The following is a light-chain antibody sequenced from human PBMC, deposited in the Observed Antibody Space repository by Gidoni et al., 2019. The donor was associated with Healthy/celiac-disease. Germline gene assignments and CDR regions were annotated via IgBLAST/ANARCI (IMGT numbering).Light chain of an antibody. Sequence: EIVLTQSPGTLSLSPGERATLSCRASQSVSSSYLAWYQQKPGQAPRLLIYGASSRATGIPDRLSGSGSGTDFTLTISRLEPEDFAVYYCQQYGSSPPMYTFXQXTKLEIK. V-gene: IGKV3-20*01. J-gene: IGKJ2*01. CDR3: QQYGSSPPMYT. CDR2: GAS. CDR1: QSVSSSY.